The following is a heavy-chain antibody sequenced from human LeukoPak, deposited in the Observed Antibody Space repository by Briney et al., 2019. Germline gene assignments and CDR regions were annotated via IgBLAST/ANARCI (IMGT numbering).Heavy chain of an antibody. D-gene: IGHD1-26*01. CDR1: GFTFSSYA. V-gene: IGHV3-23*01. CDR3: AKDIAGMGATSDY. J-gene: IGHJ4*02. CDR2: ISGSGGST. Sequence: GGSLRLSCAASGFTFSSYAMSCVRQAPGKGLEWVSAISGSGGSTYYADSVKGRFTISRDNSKNTLYLQMNSLRAEDTAVYYCAKDIAGMGATSDYWGQGTLVTVSS.